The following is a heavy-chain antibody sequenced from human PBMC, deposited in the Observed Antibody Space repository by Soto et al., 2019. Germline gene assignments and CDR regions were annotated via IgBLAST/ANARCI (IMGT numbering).Heavy chain of an antibody. D-gene: IGHD2-15*01. CDR2: VSSDGSNK. V-gene: IGHV3-30*18. CDR1: GFTFSTYG. Sequence: QVQLVESGGGVVQPGGSLRLSCAASGFTFSTYGMHWVRQAPGKGLEWVAVVSSDGSNKYYADSVKGRFTISRDNSKNTLYVQMNSLTAEDTAVYYCAKGWQGTYFDYWGQGTLVTVSS. CDR3: AKGWQGTYFDY. J-gene: IGHJ4*02.